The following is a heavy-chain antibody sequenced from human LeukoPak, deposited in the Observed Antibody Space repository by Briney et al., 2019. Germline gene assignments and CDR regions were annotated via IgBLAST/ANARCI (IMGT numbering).Heavy chain of an antibody. V-gene: IGHV3-11*04. CDR2: TSNTGSTT. D-gene: IGHD7-27*01. Sequence: KPGGSLRLSCAASGFTFSDHYMSWIRQAPGKGLEWVSYTSNTGSTTNYVDSVKGRFTISRDNAQNSLYLQMNSLRVEDTAVYYCTRDPRLGDYWGQGTLVTVSS. J-gene: IGHJ4*02. CDR1: GFTFSDHY. CDR3: TRDPRLGDY.